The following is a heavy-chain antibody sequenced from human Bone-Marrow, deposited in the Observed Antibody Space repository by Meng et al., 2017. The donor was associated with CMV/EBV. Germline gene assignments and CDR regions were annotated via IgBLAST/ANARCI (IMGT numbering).Heavy chain of an antibody. V-gene: IGHV1-8*03. CDR1: GYTFISYD. Sequence: ASVKVSCKASGYTFISYDINWVRQATGQGLEWMGWVNPNSGNTGHAQKFQGRVTITRDTSISTAYMEQSSLRSEDTAVYYGARAAPGVNGWSTYVEYWGQGTLVTVSS. D-gene: IGHD6-19*01. J-gene: IGHJ4*02. CDR3: ARAAPGVNGWSTYVEY. CDR2: VNPNSGNT.